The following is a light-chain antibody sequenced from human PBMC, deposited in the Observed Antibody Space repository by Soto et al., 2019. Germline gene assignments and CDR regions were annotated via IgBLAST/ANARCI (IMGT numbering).Light chain of an antibody. CDR2: DAS. CDR3: QQLNSYPLT. CDR1: QSISSW. V-gene: IGKV1-5*01. J-gene: IGKJ4*01. Sequence: DIQMTQSPSTLSASVGDRVTITCRASQSISSWLAWYQQKPGKAPKLLIYDASSLESGVPSRFSGRGSGTEFTLTISSLQPDDFATYYCQQLNSYPLTFGGGTKVEIK.